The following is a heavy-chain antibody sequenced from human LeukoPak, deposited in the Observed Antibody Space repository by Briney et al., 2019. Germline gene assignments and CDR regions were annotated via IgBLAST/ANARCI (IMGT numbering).Heavy chain of an antibody. CDR3: ASDSTVAGWGYAFDI. CDR2: IYYSGST. CDR1: GGSISSYY. D-gene: IGHD4-11*01. V-gene: IGHV4-59*01. Sequence: SETLSLTCTVSGGSISSYYWSWIRQPPGKGLEWIGYIYYSGSTNYNPSLKSRVTISVDTSKNQFSLKLSSVTAADTAVYYCASDSTVAGWGYAFDIWGQGTMVTVSS. J-gene: IGHJ3*02.